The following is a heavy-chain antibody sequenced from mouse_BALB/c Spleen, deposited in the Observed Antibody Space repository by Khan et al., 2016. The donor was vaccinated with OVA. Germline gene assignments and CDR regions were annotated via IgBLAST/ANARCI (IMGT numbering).Heavy chain of an antibody. CDR1: GYSITTDYA. Sequence: EVQLQESGPGLVKPSQSLSLTCTVTGYSITTDYAWNWLRQFPGNKLEWMGFISYSGNTKYNPSLKSRISITRDTSKNQFFLQLKSVTTEDTARYYCARVYGGDFDYWGHGTTLTVSS. J-gene: IGHJ2*01. V-gene: IGHV3-2*02. CDR2: ISYSGNT. D-gene: IGHD1-1*01. CDR3: ARVYGGDFDY.